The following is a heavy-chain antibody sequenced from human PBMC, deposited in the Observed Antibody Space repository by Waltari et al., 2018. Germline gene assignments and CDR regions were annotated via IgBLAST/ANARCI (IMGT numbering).Heavy chain of an antibody. Sequence: QVQLQQWGAGLLKPSETLSLTCAVYGGSFSGYYWSWIRQPPGKGLEWIGEINHSGSTNYNPSLKSRVTISVDTSKNQFSLKLSSVTAADTAVYYCARGRGAAASYYYYGMDVWGQGTTVTVSS. CDR3: ARGRGAAASYYYYGMDV. V-gene: IGHV4-34*01. D-gene: IGHD6-13*01. CDR2: INHSGST. J-gene: IGHJ6*02. CDR1: GGSFSGYY.